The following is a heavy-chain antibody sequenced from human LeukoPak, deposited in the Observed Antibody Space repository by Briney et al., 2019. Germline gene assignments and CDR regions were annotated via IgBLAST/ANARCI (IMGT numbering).Heavy chain of an antibody. V-gene: IGHV4-4*07. CDR3: AREAGSERYFDS. J-gene: IGHJ4*02. CDR2: IYTSGTT. Sequence: PSETLSLTCTVSGGSISSCFWSWIRQPAGKGLEWIGRIYTSGTTNYNPTLQSRVTMSIDTSKNQFSLNVTSVTAADTAVYYCAREAGSERYFDSWGQGTLVTVSS. CDR1: GGSISSCF.